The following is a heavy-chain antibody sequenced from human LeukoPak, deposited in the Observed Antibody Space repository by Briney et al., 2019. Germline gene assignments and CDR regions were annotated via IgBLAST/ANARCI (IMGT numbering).Heavy chain of an antibody. CDR3: AREGTAFGI. Sequence: GGSLRLSCAASGFTFTNHIISWVRRAPGKGLEWVANMRQHGSDKYYADFVKGRFSISRDDAKQSVYLEMNSLRVEDTAGYYCAREGTAFGIWGQGTMVTVSS. CDR1: GFTFTNHI. J-gene: IGHJ3*02. D-gene: IGHD3-10*01. CDR2: MRQHGSDK. V-gene: IGHV3-7*01.